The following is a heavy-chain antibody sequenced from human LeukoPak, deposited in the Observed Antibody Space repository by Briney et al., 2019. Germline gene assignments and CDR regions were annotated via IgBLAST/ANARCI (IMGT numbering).Heavy chain of an antibody. V-gene: IGHV4-4*07. Sequence: SETLSLTCTVSGGSISSYYWNWIRQPAGKGLEWIGRIHTSGNTNYNPSLKSRVTMSVDTSKNQFSLKLSSVTAADTAVYYCVRGKVVAGTPGQNSWDYWGQGTLVTVSS. CDR3: VRGKVVAGTPGQNSWDY. J-gene: IGHJ4*02. CDR1: GGSISSYY. CDR2: IHTSGNT. D-gene: IGHD6-19*01.